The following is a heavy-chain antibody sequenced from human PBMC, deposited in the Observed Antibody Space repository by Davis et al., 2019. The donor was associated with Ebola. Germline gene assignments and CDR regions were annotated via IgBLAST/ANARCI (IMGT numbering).Heavy chain of an antibody. Sequence: SQTLSLTCAISGDSVSSNTAAWNWIRQSPSRGLEWLGRTYYRSKWFVDYAVSVKIRMTINSDTSKNQFSLQLSSVTPEDTAVYYCARDPPYDQGYDYWGQGILVTVSS. V-gene: IGHV6-1*01. J-gene: IGHJ4*02. CDR3: ARDPPYDQGYDY. CDR2: TYYRSKWFV. D-gene: IGHD3-22*01. CDR1: GDSVSSNTAA.